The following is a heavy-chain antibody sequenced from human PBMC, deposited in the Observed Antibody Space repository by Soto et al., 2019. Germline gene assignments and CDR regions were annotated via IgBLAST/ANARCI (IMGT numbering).Heavy chain of an antibody. D-gene: IGHD1-26*01. J-gene: IGHJ4*02. Sequence: SETLSLRCDVYGGSFSDYIWTWIRQTPGKGLQWIGQINHSGSANYNPSLKSRVTISVHTSISQFSLGLSSVTAADTAVYYCARGLISGSHYSGGWYYFDSWGQGTQVT. CDR1: GGSFSDYI. V-gene: IGHV4-34*01. CDR2: INHSGSA. CDR3: ARGLISGSHYSGGWYYFDS.